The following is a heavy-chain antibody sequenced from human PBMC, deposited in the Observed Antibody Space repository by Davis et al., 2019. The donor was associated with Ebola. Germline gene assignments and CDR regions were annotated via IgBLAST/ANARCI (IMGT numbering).Heavy chain of an antibody. V-gene: IGHV5-51*01. D-gene: IGHD2-15*01. CDR1: GYSFTSYW. Sequence: GESLKISCKGSGYSFTSYWIGWVRQMPGKGLEWMGIIYPGDSDTRYSPSFQGHVTISADKSISTAYLQWSSLKASDTAMYYCARHGPYCSGGSCYSESFDYWGQGTLVTVSS. J-gene: IGHJ4*02. CDR2: IYPGDSDT. CDR3: ARHGPYCSGGSCYSESFDY.